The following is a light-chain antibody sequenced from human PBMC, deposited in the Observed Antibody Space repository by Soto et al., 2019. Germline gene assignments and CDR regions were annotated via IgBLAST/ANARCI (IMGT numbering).Light chain of an antibody. CDR3: TSYVGRETRV. CDR2: EVS. Sequence: QSVLTQPPSASGSPGQSVTISCTGTSSDIGAYNYVSWYQQYPGKAPKLMIYEVSKRPSGVPDRFSASKSGNTASLTVSGLQTEDEAGYYCTSYVGRETRVFGGGTKVTVL. J-gene: IGLJ3*02. V-gene: IGLV2-8*01. CDR1: SSDIGAYNY.